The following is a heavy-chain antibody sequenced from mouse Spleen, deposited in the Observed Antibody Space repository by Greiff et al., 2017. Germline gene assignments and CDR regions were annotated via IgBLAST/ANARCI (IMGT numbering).Heavy chain of an antibody. J-gene: IGHJ1*03. CDR2: INPSNGGT. CDR3: ARGGVYYSNEYFDV. Sequence: VQLQQPGTELVKPEASVRLSCKASGYTFTSYWMHWVKQRPGQGLEWIGNINPSNGGTNYNEKFKSKATLTVDKSSSTAYMQLSSLTSEDSAVYYCARGGVYYSNEYFDVWGTGTTVTVSS. V-gene: IGHV1-53*01. D-gene: IGHD2-5*01. CDR1: GYTFTSYW.